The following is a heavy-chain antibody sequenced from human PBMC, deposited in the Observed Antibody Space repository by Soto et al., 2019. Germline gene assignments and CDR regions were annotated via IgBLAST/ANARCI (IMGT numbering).Heavy chain of an antibody. D-gene: IGHD5-12*01. V-gene: IGHV4-59*08. J-gene: IGHJ6*03. CDR1: GGSISSYY. CDR2: IYYSGST. CDR3: ARGNSGYENSYYYYMDV. Sequence: SETLSLTCTVSGGSISSYYWSWIRQPPGKGLEWIGYIYYSGSTNYNPSLKSRVTISVDTSKNQFSLKLSSVTAADTAVYYCARGNSGYENSYYYYMDVWGKGTTVTVSS.